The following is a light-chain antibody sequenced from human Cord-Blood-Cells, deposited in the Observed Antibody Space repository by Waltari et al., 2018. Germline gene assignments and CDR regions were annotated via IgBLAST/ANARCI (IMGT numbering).Light chain of an antibody. CDR2: GAS. V-gene: IGKV3-20*01. Sequence: EIVLTQSPGTLSLSPGERATLSCRASQSVSSSYLAWYQQQTGQAPRLLIYGASSRATGVADGFSGSGSGTDYTLTISRLEPEDFAVYYCQQYGSSPSITFGQGTRLEIK. CDR3: QQYGSSPSIT. CDR1: QSVSSSY. J-gene: IGKJ5*01.